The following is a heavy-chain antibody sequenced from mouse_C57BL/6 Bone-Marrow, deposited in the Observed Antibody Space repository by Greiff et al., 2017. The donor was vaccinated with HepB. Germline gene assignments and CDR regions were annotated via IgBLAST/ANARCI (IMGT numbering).Heavy chain of an antibody. J-gene: IGHJ2*01. CDR1: GYTFTSYW. CDR2: IDPSDSYT. D-gene: IGHD3-2*02. CDR3: ARRAAQAEYYFDY. Sequence: VQLQQPGAELVMPGASVKLSCKASGYTFTSYWMHWVKQRPGQGLEWIGEIDPSDSYTNYNQKFKGKSTLTVDKSSSTAYMQLSSLTSEDSAVYYCARRAAQAEYYFDYWGQGTTLTVSS. V-gene: IGHV1-69*01.